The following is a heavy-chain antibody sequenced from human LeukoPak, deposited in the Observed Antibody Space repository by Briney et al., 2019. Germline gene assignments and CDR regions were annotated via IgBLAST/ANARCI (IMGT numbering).Heavy chain of an antibody. Sequence: GGSLRLSCAASGFTLNSYAMTWVRQAPGRGLEWVSSVDGGGGGTYYADSVKGRFTISRDNSKDTLYLQMNGLRAEDTAVYFCAKQSAGSAAWYSLHYDFWGQGTLVTVSS. V-gene: IGHV3-23*01. J-gene: IGHJ4*02. CDR2: VDGGGGGT. CDR1: GFTLNSYA. CDR3: AKQSAGSAAWYSLHYDF. D-gene: IGHD6-13*01.